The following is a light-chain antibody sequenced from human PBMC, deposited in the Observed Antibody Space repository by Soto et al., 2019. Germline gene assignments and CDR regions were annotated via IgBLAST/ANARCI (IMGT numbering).Light chain of an antibody. CDR1: SNDVGAFNY. Sequence: QPVLTQPASVSGSPGQSITISCTGSSNDVGAFNYVSWYRHSPGEAPKVLIRGVSIRPSGVSIRFSASKSANTASLTISGLQAEDEALYYCSSYTTSNTWVFGGGTKLTVL. CDR3: SSYTTSNTWV. CDR2: GVS. J-gene: IGLJ3*02. V-gene: IGLV2-14*03.